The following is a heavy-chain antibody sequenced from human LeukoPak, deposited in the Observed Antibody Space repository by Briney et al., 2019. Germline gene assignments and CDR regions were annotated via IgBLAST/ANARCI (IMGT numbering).Heavy chain of an antibody. V-gene: IGHV1-46*01. CDR2: INPGGGST. D-gene: IGHD1-1*01. CDR1: GYTFTSYY. J-gene: IGHJ4*02. Sequence: ASVKVSCKASGYTFTSYYMHWVRQAPGQGLEWRGVINPGGGSTSYAQKFQGRVTMTRDMSTSTVYLELSSLRSEDTAVYYCARAYSWNDVKFDYWGQGTLVTVSS. CDR3: ARAYSWNDVKFDY.